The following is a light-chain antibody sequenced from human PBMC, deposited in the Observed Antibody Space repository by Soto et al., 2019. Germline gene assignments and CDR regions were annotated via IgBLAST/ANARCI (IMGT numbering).Light chain of an antibody. Sequence: QSALTQPASMSGSPGQSITISCTGTSSDVGGYVYVSWYQQHPGKAPKLMIYDVTNRPSGVSNRFSGSKSGNTASLTISGLQAEDEADYYCISYASINTYVFGTGTKVTVL. V-gene: IGLV2-14*01. CDR1: SSDVGGYVY. CDR3: ISYASINTYV. CDR2: DVT. J-gene: IGLJ1*01.